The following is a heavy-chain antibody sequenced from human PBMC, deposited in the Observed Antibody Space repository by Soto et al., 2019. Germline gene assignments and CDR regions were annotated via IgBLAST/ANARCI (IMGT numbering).Heavy chain of an antibody. CDR1: GYTFASSD. CDR2: ISAYNGNT. CDR3: ARDVITFGGVIAYPGDY. J-gene: IGHJ4*02. Sequence: ASLKLSCKASGYTFASSDISGVRQAPGQGIEWMAWISAYNGNTNYAQTLQGRVTMTTDTSTSTAYMELRSLRSDDTAVYYCARDVITFGGVIAYPGDYWGQGTLVTVSS. D-gene: IGHD3-16*02. V-gene: IGHV1-18*04.